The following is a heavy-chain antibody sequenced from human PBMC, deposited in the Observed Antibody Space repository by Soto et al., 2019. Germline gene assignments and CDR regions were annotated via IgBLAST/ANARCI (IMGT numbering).Heavy chain of an antibody. Sequence: SETLSLTCAVYGGSFSGYYWSWIRQPPGKGLEWIGEINHSGSTNYNPSLKSRVTISVDTSKNQFSLKLSSVTAADTAVYYCARKRTYYYYYYMDVWGKGTTVTVSS. V-gene: IGHV4-34*01. CDR3: ARKRTYYYYYYMDV. CDR2: INHSGST. J-gene: IGHJ6*03. CDR1: GGSFSGYY.